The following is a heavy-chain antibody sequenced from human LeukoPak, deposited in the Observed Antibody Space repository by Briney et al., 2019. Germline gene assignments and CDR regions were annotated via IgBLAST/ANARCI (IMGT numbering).Heavy chain of an antibody. Sequence: PGGSLRLSCAASGFTFSSYSMNWVRQAPGKGLEWVSSISSSSSYMYYADSVKGRFTISRDNAKNSLYLQMNSLRAEDTAVYYCASQVAGYYGSGSYLEYYWGQGTLVTVSS. CDR2: ISSSSSYM. V-gene: IGHV3-21*01. J-gene: IGHJ4*02. D-gene: IGHD3-10*01. CDR3: ASQVAGYYGSGSYLEYY. CDR1: GFTFSSYS.